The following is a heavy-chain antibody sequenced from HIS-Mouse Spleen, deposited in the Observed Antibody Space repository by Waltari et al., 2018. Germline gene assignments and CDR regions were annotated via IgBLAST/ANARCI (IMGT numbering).Heavy chain of an antibody. D-gene: IGHD3-22*01. CDR3: ARDRSDYYDSSGYWYFDY. V-gene: IGHV1-18*01. CDR2: IRAYKGNT. Sequence: QVQLVQSGAEVKKPGASVKVSCKASGYTFTSYGISWVRQAPGQGLEWMGWIRAYKGNTNYAQKLKGRVTMTTDTSTSTAYMELRSLRSDDTAVYYCARDRSDYYDSSGYWYFDYWGQGTLVTVSS. CDR1: GYTFTSYG. J-gene: IGHJ4*02.